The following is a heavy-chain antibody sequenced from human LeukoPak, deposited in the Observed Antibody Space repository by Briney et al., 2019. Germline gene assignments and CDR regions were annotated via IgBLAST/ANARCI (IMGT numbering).Heavy chain of an antibody. Sequence: SVKVSCKASGGTFSSYAISWVRQAPGQGLEWMGGIIPIFGTANYAQKFQGRVTITADESTSTAYMELSSLRSEDTAMYYCARSLSIQLWGPFDKPAPSYYYYGMDVWGQGTTVTVSS. CDR3: ARSLSIQLWGPFDKPAPSYYYYGMDV. V-gene: IGHV1-69*01. D-gene: IGHD5-18*01. J-gene: IGHJ6*02. CDR2: IIPIFGTA. CDR1: GGTFSSYA.